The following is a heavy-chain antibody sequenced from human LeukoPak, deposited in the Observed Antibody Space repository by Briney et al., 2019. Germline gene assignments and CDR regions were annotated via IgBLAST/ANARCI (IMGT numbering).Heavy chain of an antibody. CDR1: GFTFSSYG. D-gene: IGHD3-22*01. J-gene: IGHJ6*03. CDR2: ISGSGGST. Sequence: GGSLRLSCAASGFTFSSYGMSWVRQAPGKGLEWVSAISGSGGSTYYADSVKGRFTISRDNSKNTLYLQMNSLRAEDTAVYYCAKGSKEVVFTRDHYMDVWGKGTTVTMSS. CDR3: AKGSKEVVFTRDHYMDV. V-gene: IGHV3-23*01.